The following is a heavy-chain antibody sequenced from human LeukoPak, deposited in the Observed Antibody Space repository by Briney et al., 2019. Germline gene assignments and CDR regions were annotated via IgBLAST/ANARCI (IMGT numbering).Heavy chain of an antibody. CDR1: GGSIRSHC. J-gene: IGHJ4*02. CDR2: IYFSGST. V-gene: IGHV4-59*11. CDR3: ARGAAPHYSDY. D-gene: IGHD6-6*01. Sequence: PSETLSLTCTVSGGSIRSHCWSWVRQPPGKGLEWIGYIYFSGSTNYNPSLKSRVTMSMGTSENQFSLKLSSVTAADTAVYYCARGAAPHYSDYWGQGTLVTVSS.